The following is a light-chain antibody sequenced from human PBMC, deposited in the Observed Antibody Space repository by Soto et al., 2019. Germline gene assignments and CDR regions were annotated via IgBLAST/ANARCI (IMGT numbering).Light chain of an antibody. CDR1: QSVSSSY. J-gene: IGKJ4*01. V-gene: IGKV3-20*01. Sequence: EIVLTQSPGTLSLSPGERATLSCRASQSVSSSYLAWYQQKPGQAPRLLIYGASSRATGIPDRFSGSGSGTDFTLTISRLEPEDFAVYYCQQYGSSPELPFGGGTKVDIK. CDR2: GAS. CDR3: QQYGSSPELP.